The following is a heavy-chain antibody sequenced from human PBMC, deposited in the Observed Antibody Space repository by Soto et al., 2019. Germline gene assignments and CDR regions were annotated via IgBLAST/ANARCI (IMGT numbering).Heavy chain of an antibody. D-gene: IGHD3-22*01. CDR3: AGRYYYDSSGYRAPPYGMDV. J-gene: IGHJ6*02. CDR1: GYTFTSYY. Sequence: QVQLVQSGAEVKKPGASVKVSCKASGYTFTSYYMHWVRQAPGQGLEWMGIINPSGGSTSYAQKFQGRVTMTRDTSTSTVYMELSSLRSEDTAVNYCAGRYYYDSSGYRAPPYGMDVWGQGTTVTVSS. V-gene: IGHV1-46*01. CDR2: INPSGGST.